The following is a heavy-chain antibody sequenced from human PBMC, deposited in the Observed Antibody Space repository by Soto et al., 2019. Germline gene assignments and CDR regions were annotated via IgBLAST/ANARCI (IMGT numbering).Heavy chain of an antibody. V-gene: IGHV4-59*01. D-gene: IGHD2-21*02. CDR2: IYYSGST. CDR1: GGSISSYY. CDR3: ARGTVVTAINY. Sequence: SETLSLTCTVSGGSISSYYWSWIRQPPGKGLEWIGYIYYSGSTNYNPSLKSRVTISVDTSKNQFSLKLSSVTAADTAVYYCARGTVVTAINYWGQGTLVTVSS. J-gene: IGHJ4*02.